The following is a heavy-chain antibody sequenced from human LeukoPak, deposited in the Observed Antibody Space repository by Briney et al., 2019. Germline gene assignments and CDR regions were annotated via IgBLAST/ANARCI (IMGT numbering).Heavy chain of an antibody. CDR1: GGSISSSSYY. V-gene: IGHV4-39*01. Sequence: PSETLSLTCTVSGGSISSSSYYWGWIRQPPGKGLEWIGGIYYSGSTYYNPSLKSRVTISVDTSKNQFSLKLSSVTAADTAVYYCARLARYYDILTGSLDYWGQGTLVTVSS. D-gene: IGHD3-9*01. CDR3: ARLARYYDILTGSLDY. CDR2: IYYSGST. J-gene: IGHJ4*02.